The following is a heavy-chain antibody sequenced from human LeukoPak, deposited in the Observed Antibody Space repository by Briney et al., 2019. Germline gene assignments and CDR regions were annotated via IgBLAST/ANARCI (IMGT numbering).Heavy chain of an antibody. CDR3: ARIRSWNSGYDSPDY. V-gene: IGHV1-3*01. D-gene: IGHD5-12*01. Sequence: ASVKVSCKASGYTFTSYAMHWVRQAPGQRLEWMGWINAGNGNTKYSQKFQGRVTITRDTSASTAYMELSSLRSEDTAVYYCARIRSWNSGYDSPDYWGQGTLVTVSS. J-gene: IGHJ4*02. CDR1: GYTFTSYA. CDR2: INAGNGNT.